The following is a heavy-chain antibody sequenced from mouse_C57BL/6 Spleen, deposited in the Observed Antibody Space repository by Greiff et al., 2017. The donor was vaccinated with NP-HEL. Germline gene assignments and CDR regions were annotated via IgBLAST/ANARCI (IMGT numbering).Heavy chain of an antibody. V-gene: IGHV5-6*02. CDR1: GFTFSSYG. Sequence: DVKLQESGGDLVKPGGSLKLSCAASGFTFSSYGMSWVRQTPDKRLEWVATISSGGSYTYYPDSVKGRFTISRDNAKNTLYLQMSSLKSEDTAMYYGARQGSNQSYYAMDDWGQGTSVTVSS. CDR3: ARQGSNQSYYAMDD. CDR2: ISSGGSYT. J-gene: IGHJ4*01. D-gene: IGHD2-5*01.